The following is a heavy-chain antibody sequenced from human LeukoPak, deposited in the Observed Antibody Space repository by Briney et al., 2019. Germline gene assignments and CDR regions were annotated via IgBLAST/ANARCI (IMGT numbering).Heavy chain of an antibody. CDR1: GGSISSYF. CDR2: IYTSGST. CDR3: ARDFWSGYYAWFDP. D-gene: IGHD3-3*01. J-gene: IGHJ5*02. V-gene: IGHV4-4*07. Sequence: SETLSLTCTVSGGSISSYFWNWIRQPAGRGLEWIGRIYTSGSTNYNPSLKSRVTMSVDTSKNQFSLKLSSVTAADTAVYYCARDFWSGYYAWFDPWGQGTLVTVSS.